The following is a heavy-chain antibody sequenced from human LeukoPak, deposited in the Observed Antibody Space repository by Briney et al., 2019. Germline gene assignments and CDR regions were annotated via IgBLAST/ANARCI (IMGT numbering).Heavy chain of an antibody. Sequence: SETLSLTCTVSGGPIRGYYWSWIRQPPGKGLEYLGYIYYSGITNFNTSLKGRVTISVDTSKNQFYLRLNSVTAADTAMYYCARGFDSRSGWYPAFDIWGHGTMGTVSS. CDR3: ARGFDSRSGWYPAFDI. J-gene: IGHJ3*02. CDR1: GGPIRGYY. CDR2: IYYSGIT. D-gene: IGHD6-19*01. V-gene: IGHV4-59*01.